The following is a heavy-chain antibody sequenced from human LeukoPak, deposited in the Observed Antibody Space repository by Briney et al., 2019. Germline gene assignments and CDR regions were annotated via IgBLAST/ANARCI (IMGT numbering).Heavy chain of an antibody. Sequence: PSETLSLTCTVSGDSISNYYWSWIRQPAGKGREWIGRIYTSGSTNYNPSLKSRVTMSVDTSKNQFSLTLSSVTAADKAVYYCARVLGAAAGVLVYAFDIWGKGTMVTVSS. CDR3: ARVLGAAAGVLVYAFDI. CDR1: GDSISNYY. CDR2: IYTSGST. V-gene: IGHV4-4*07. J-gene: IGHJ3*02. D-gene: IGHD6-13*01.